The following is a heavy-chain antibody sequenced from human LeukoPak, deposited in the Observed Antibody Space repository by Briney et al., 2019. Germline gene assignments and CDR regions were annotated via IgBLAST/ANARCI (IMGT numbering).Heavy chain of an antibody. D-gene: IGHD2-21*02. CDR2: ISYDGSNK. CDR3: ARDLMGGLTAAWVGSI. Sequence: GRSLRLSCAASGSTFSSYAMHWVRQAPGKGLEWVAVISYDGSNKYYADPVKGRFTISRDNSKNTLYLQMNSLRAEDTAVYYCARDLMGGLTAAWVGSIWGQGTLVTVSS. CDR1: GSTFSSYA. V-gene: IGHV3-30-3*01. J-gene: IGHJ1*01.